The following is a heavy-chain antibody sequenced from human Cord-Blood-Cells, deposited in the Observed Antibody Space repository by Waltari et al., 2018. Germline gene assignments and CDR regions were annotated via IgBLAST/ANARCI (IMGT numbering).Heavy chain of an antibody. CDR3: AKDRTDSSGYYYAFDI. V-gene: IGHV3-23*01. D-gene: IGHD3-22*01. J-gene: IGHJ3*02. Sequence: EVQLLASGGGLVQPGGSLRLSCADSVFSFSSYPMKWARPVLWKGLEWVAAISGSGGSTYYADSVKGRFTISRDNSKNTLYLQMNSLRAEDTAVYYCAKDRTDSSGYYYAFDIWGQGTMVTVSS. CDR2: ISGSGGST. CDR1: VFSFSSYP.